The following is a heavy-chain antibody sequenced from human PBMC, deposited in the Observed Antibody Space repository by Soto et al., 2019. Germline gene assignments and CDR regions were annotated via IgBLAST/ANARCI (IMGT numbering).Heavy chain of an antibody. J-gene: IGHJ4*02. CDR1: GYTFTSYG. CDR3: ARELNSSGWSNLYY. V-gene: IGHV1-18*01. Sequence: ASVKVSCKASGYTFTSYGISWVRQAPGQGLEWMGWISAHNGNTNYAQKLQGRVTMTTDTSTSTAYMELRSLRSDDTAVYYCARELNSSGWSNLYYWGQGTLVTVSS. D-gene: IGHD6-19*01. CDR2: ISAHNGNT.